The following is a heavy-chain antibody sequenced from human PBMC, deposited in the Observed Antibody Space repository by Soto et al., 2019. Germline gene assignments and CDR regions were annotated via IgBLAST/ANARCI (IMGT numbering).Heavy chain of an antibody. CDR1: GGSISSYY. CDR3: ARGRGYSYGLDP. CDR2: IYYSGTT. D-gene: IGHD5-18*01. V-gene: IGHV4-59*08. Sequence: SETLSLTCTVSGGSISSYYWSWIRQPPGKGLEWIGYIYYSGTTSYSPSLKSRVAISLDTSKNQFSLSLSSVTAADTAVYYCARGRGYSYGLDPWGQGTLVTVSS. J-gene: IGHJ5*02.